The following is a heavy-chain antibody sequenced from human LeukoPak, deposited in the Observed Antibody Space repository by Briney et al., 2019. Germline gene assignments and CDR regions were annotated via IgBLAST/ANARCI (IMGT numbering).Heavy chain of an antibody. V-gene: IGHV4-39*07. CDR1: GGSISSSSYY. Sequence: KSSETLSLTCTVSGGSISSSSYYWGWLRQPPGKGLEWIGSIYYSGSTYYNPSLKSRVTISVDTSKNQFSLKLSSVTAADTAVYYCAREVHYYDSSGYYWFDPWGQGTLVTVSS. CDR3: AREVHYYDSSGYYWFDP. CDR2: IYYSGST. J-gene: IGHJ5*02. D-gene: IGHD3-22*01.